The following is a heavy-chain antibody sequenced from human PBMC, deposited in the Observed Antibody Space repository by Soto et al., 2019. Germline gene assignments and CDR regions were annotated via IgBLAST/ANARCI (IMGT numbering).Heavy chain of an antibody. J-gene: IGHJ4*02. Sequence: SETLSLTCTVSGGSISSYYRSWIRQPPGKGLEWIGYIYYSGSTNYNPSLKSRVTISVDTSKNQFSLKLSSVTAADTAVYYCARHGGYSNYFDYWGQGTLVTVSS. D-gene: IGHD4-4*01. CDR2: IYYSGST. CDR3: ARHGGYSNYFDY. CDR1: GGSISSYY. V-gene: IGHV4-59*08.